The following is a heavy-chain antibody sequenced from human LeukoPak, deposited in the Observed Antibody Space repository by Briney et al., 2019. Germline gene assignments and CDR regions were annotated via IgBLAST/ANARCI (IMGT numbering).Heavy chain of an antibody. Sequence: SETLSLTCTVSGGSISSYYWSWVRQPPGKGLEWVGYIYYSGSTNYNPSLKSRVTISVDTSKNQFSLKLSSVTAADTAVYYCARQIAVAGTWVFDYWGQGTLVTVSS. CDR1: GGSISSYY. D-gene: IGHD6-19*01. J-gene: IGHJ4*02. CDR2: IYYSGST. CDR3: ARQIAVAGTWVFDY. V-gene: IGHV4-59*08.